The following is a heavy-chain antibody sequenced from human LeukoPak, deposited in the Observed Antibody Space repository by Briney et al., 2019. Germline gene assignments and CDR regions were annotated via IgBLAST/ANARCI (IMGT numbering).Heavy chain of an antibody. D-gene: IGHD6-6*01. CDR3: AKAPSPSRPHYYYYYMDV. J-gene: IGHJ6*03. V-gene: IGHV1-69-2*01. CDR1: GYTFTDYY. Sequence: ASVKVSCKASGYTFTDYYMHWVQQAPGKGLEWMGRVDLEDGETIYAEKFQGRVTITADTSTDTAYMELSSLRSEDTAVYYCAKAPSPSRPHYYYYYMDVWGKGTTVTVSS. CDR2: VDLEDGET.